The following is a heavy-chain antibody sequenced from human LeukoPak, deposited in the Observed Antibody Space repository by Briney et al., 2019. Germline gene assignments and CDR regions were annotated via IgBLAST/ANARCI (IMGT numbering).Heavy chain of an antibody. CDR3: ARDQTLDIVVVPAPPETYGMDV. Sequence: PGRSLRLSCAASGFTFSSYAMHWVRQAPGKGLEWVAVISYDGSNKYYADSVKGRFTISRDNSKNTLYLQMNSLRAEDTAVYYCARDQTLDIVVVPAPPETYGMDVWGQGTTVTVSS. CDR2: ISYDGSNK. V-gene: IGHV3-30*04. CDR1: GFTFSSYA. D-gene: IGHD2-2*01. J-gene: IGHJ6*02.